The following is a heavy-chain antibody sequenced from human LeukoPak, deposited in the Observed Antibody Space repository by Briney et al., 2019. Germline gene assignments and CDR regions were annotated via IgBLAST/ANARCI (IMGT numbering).Heavy chain of an antibody. Sequence: ASVKVSCKASGYTFTSYDINWVQQATGQGLEWMGWMNPNSGNTGYAQKFQGRVTMTRNTSISTTYMELSSLRSEDTAVYYCAREYCSGGSCYYYYYGMDVWGQGTTVTVSS. CDR2: MNPNSGNT. CDR3: AREYCSGGSCYYYYYGMDV. J-gene: IGHJ6*02. V-gene: IGHV1-8*01. D-gene: IGHD2-15*01. CDR1: GYTFTSYD.